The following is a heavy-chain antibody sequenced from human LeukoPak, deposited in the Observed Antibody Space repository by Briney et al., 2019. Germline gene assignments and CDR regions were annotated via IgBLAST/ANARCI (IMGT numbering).Heavy chain of an antibody. D-gene: IGHD3-22*01. CDR1: GFTFYMYA. CDR3: AKDRPNFHENSGHYYRRDGDS. V-gene: IGHV3-23*01. CDR2: MCGTAGCT. J-gene: IGHJ5*01. Sequence: GGSLRLSCQASGFTFYMYAMSWVRQAPGKGREWVASMCGTAGCTFYPDSVKGRFTISRDNSKNVLCLRMNSLTAEDTAIYYCAKDRPNFHENSGHYYRRDGDSWGQGPLVTVSS.